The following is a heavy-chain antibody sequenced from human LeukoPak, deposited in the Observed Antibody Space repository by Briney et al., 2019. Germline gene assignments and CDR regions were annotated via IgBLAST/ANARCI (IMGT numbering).Heavy chain of an antibody. J-gene: IGHJ4*02. V-gene: IGHV4-61*02. Sequence: SQTLSLTCTVSGGSISSGSYYWSWIRQPAGKGLEWIGRIYTSGSTNYNPSLKSRVTTSVDTCKNQFSLKLSSVTAADTAVYYCARYYDFWSGYMICPKYYFDYWGQGTLVTVSS. CDR2: IYTSGST. CDR3: ARYYDFWSGYMICPKYYFDY. CDR1: GGSISSGSYY. D-gene: IGHD3-3*01.